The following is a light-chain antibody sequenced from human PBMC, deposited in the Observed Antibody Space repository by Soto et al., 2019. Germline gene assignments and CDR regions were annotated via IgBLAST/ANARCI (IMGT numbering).Light chain of an antibody. CDR1: QTITRW. V-gene: IGKV1-5*01. CDR3: QQYHHSPWT. J-gene: IGKJ1*01. Sequence: IQMTHSPSTLSSSVGDRVTISCRASQTITRWMAWYQQKPGKAPKLLIYDASTLESGVPSRFSGSRSGTEFTLTISSLQSEDFAVYYCQQYHHSPWTFGQGTKV. CDR2: DAS.